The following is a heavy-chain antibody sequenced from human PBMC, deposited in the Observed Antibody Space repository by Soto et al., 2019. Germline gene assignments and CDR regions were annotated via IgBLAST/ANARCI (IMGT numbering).Heavy chain of an antibody. CDR2: IYYSGST. CDR3: ASVKLELQPY. D-gene: IGHD1-7*01. Sequence: ETLSLTCTVSGGSISSSSYYWGWIRQPPGKGLEWIGSIYYSGSTYYNPSLKSRVTISVDTSKNQFSLKLSSVTAADTAVYYCASVKLELQPYWGQGTLVTVSS. V-gene: IGHV4-39*01. CDR1: GGSISSSSYY. J-gene: IGHJ4*02.